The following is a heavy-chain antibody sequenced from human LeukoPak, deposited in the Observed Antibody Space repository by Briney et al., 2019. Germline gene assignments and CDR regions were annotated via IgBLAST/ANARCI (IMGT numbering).Heavy chain of an antibody. D-gene: IGHD5-18*01. V-gene: IGHV1-2*06. CDR3: ARERDTAMITFFDY. CDR1: GYTFTGYY. CDR2: INPNSGGT. J-gene: IGHJ4*02. Sequence: GASVKVSCKASGYTFTGYYMHWVRQAPGQGLEWMGRINPNSGGTNYAQKFQGRVTMTRDTSISTAYMELSRLRSDDTAVYYCARERDTAMITFFDYWGQGTLVTVSS.